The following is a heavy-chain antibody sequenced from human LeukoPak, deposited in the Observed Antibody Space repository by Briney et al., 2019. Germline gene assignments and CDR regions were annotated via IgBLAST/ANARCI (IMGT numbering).Heavy chain of an antibody. Sequence: VASVKVSCKASGYTFTGYYMHWVRQAPGQGLEWMGRINPNSGGTNYAQKFQGRVTMTRDTSISTAYMELSRLRSDGTAVYYCARVGDVAVVAATDDAFDIWGQGTMVTVSS. CDR3: ARVGDVAVVAATDDAFDI. D-gene: IGHD2-15*01. CDR2: INPNSGGT. CDR1: GYTFTGYY. V-gene: IGHV1-2*06. J-gene: IGHJ3*02.